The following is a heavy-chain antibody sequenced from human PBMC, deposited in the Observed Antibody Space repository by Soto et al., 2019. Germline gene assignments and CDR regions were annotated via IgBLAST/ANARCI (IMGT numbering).Heavy chain of an antibody. CDR1: GFTFIGYT. CDR3: AKDRLLGYYDSSYFDY. CDR2: ISGSSGGI. D-gene: IGHD3-22*01. J-gene: IGHJ4*02. V-gene: IGHV3-23*01. Sequence: GGSLRLSCATSGFTFIGYTLSWVRQAPGKGLELVSAISGSSGGIYYADSVKGRFTISRDNSKNTLYLQMNSLRAEDTAVYYCAKDRLLGYYDSSYFDYWGQGTLVTVSS.